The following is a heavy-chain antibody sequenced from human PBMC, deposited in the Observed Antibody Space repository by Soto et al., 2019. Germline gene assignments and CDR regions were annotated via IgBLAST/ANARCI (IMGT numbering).Heavy chain of an antibody. J-gene: IGHJ6*02. CDR2: INSDGSST. D-gene: IGHD3-3*01. CDR1: GFTFSSYW. Sequence: SGGSLRLSCAASGFTFSSYWMHWVRQAPGKGLVWVSRINSDGSSTSYADSVKGRFTISRDNAKNTLYLQMNSLRAEDTAVYYCARVADFWSGYYYGMDVWGQGTTVTVSS. V-gene: IGHV3-74*01. CDR3: ARVADFWSGYYYGMDV.